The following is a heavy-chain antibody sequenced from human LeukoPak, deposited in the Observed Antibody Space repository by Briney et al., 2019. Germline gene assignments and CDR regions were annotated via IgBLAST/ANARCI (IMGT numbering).Heavy chain of an antibody. Sequence: PGGSLRLSCAASGFTFSSYWMSWVRQAPGKGLEWVANIKQDGSEKYYVDSVEGRFTISRDNAKNSLYLQMNSLRAEDTAVYYCARTPGGSTGTTTFDYWGQGTLVTVSS. CDR1: GFTFSSYW. J-gene: IGHJ4*02. V-gene: IGHV3-7*01. D-gene: IGHD1-1*01. CDR2: IKQDGSEK. CDR3: ARTPGGSTGTTTFDY.